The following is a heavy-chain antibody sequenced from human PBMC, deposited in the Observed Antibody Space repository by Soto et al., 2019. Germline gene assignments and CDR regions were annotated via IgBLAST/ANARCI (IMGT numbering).Heavy chain of an antibody. Sequence: GGSLRLSCAASGFTFDDYAMHWVRQAPGKGLEWVSLISWDGGSTYYADSVKGRFTISRDNSKNSLYLQMNSLRAEDTALYYCAKDWGLGSGGICYSYYYGMDVWGQGTTVTVSS. CDR3: AKDWGLGSGGICYSYYYGMDV. J-gene: IGHJ6*02. CDR1: GFTFDDYA. D-gene: IGHD2-15*01. V-gene: IGHV3-43D*03. CDR2: ISWDGGST.